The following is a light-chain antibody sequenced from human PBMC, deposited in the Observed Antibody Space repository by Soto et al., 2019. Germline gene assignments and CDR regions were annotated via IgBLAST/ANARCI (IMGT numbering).Light chain of an antibody. CDR3: SSYTSSSTLV. Sequence: QSVLTQPASVSGSPGQSITISCTRTSSNIGTYNYVSWYQHHPGQAPKLMIYDVSIRPSGVSNRFSGSKSGNTASLTISGLQAEDEADYYCSSYTSSSTLVFGGGTKVTVL. V-gene: IGLV2-14*01. J-gene: IGLJ3*02. CDR1: SSNIGTYNY. CDR2: DVS.